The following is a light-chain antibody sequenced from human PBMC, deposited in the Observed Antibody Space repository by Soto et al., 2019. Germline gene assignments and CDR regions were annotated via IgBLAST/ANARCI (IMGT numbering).Light chain of an antibody. J-gene: IGLJ2*01. V-gene: IGLV3-21*04. CDR1: NIGSKS. CDR3: QVWDSSSDHVV. CDR2: YDN. Sequence: SYELTQPPSVSVAPGKTARITCGGNNIGSKSVHWYQQKPGQAPVLVIYYDNDRPSGIPERFSGSNSGNTATLTISRVEAGDEADYYCQVWDSSSDHVVFGGETNITVL.